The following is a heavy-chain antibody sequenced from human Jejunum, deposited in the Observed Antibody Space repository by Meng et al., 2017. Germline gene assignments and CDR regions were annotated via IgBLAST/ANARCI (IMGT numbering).Heavy chain of an antibody. Sequence: QVPLQGSGPGLVGGSGALSLPCAVSGGFCRIYWWSWLRQPPGKGLEWIGEMHQSGSSNYNPSLKSRLTMSVDESKNHFSLKLNSVTAADTAVYYCARGWKYAWFNWGQGTLVTVSS. CDR2: MHQSGSS. J-gene: IGHJ4*02. CDR3: ARGWKYAWFN. V-gene: IGHV4-4*02. CDR1: GGFCRIYW. D-gene: IGHD1-7*01.